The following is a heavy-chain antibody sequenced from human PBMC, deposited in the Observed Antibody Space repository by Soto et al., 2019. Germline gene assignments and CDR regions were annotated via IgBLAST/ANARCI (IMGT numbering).Heavy chain of an antibody. Sequence: SETLSLTCSVSGDSISNSRFYWAWIRQPPGEGLEWIGSIYHTGNAYYNPSLKSRVTISVDTSKNQFSLKLTSVTAADAALYYCASGLASSTGYCSGGSCLESLLIGGNYNWFDPWGQGTLVTVSS. CDR1: GDSISNSRFY. CDR3: ASGLASSTGYCSGGSCLESLLIGGNYNWFDP. V-gene: IGHV4-39*01. D-gene: IGHD2-15*01. CDR2: IYHTGNA. J-gene: IGHJ5*02.